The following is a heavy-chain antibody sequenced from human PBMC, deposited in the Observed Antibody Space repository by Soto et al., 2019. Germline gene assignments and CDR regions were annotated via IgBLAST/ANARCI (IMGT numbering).Heavy chain of an antibody. Sequence: QVQLQESGPGLVKPSETLSLTCTVSGGSISSYYWSWIRQPPGKGLEWIGYIYYSGNTNYNPSLKSRVTTSVDTSTNQFSLKLSSVTAADTAVYYCARRYGGNFDYWGQGTLVTVSS. CDR3: ARRYGGNFDY. CDR2: IYYSGNT. J-gene: IGHJ4*02. V-gene: IGHV4-59*01. D-gene: IGHD3-16*01. CDR1: GGSISSYY.